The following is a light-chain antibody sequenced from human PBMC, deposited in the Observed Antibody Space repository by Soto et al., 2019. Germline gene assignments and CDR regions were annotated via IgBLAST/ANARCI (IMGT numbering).Light chain of an antibody. CDR2: GAS. CDR3: QQYNTWPWT. CDR1: QRLNSN. Sequence: ETVMTQSPATLSVSPGERATLSCRASQRLNSNLAWYQQKPGQAPRLLIDGASDRATGIPDRFSGSGYGTEFTLSISSLQSEDFAVYYCQQYNTWPWTFGQGTKVDIK. J-gene: IGKJ1*01. V-gene: IGKV3-15*01.